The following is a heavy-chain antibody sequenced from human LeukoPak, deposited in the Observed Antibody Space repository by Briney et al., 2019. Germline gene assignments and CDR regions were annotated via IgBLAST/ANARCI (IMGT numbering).Heavy chain of an antibody. D-gene: IGHD6-19*01. CDR2: ISGSGGST. J-gene: IGHJ3*02. Sequence: GGSLRLSCAASGFTFSSYAMSWVRQAPGKGLEWVSAISGSGGSTYYADSVKGRFTISRDNSKNTLYLQMNSLRAEDTAVYYCAEAISSGWQYDAFDIWGQGTMVTVSS. V-gene: IGHV3-23*01. CDR1: GFTFSSYA. CDR3: AEAISSGWQYDAFDI.